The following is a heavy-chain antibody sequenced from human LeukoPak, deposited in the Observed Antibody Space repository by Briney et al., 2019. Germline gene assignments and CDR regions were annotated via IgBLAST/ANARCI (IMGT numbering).Heavy chain of an antibody. CDR1: GFTLSSYA. D-gene: IGHD3-10*01. CDR3: AKDLSKGLLYRRGMYYFDY. Sequence: PGGSLRLSCAASGFTLSSYAMSWVRQAPGKGLEWVAFIRYDGSNKYYADSVKGRFTISRDNSKNTLYLQMNSLRAEDTAVYYCAKDLSKGLLYRRGMYYFDYWGQGTLVTVSS. V-gene: IGHV3-30*02. J-gene: IGHJ4*02. CDR2: IRYDGSNK.